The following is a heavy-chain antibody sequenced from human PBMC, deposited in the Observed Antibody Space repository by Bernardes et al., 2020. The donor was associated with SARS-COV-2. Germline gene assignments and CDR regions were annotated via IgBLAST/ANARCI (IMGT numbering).Heavy chain of an antibody. D-gene: IGHD2-21*02. CDR3: AREETALYGMDV. J-gene: IGHJ6*02. Sequence: GGSLILSCAASGFTVRSNYMSWVRQAPGQGLEWVSLIYSGDSTYYADSVKGRFTISRDNSKNTLYLQMNSLRAEDTAVYYCAREETALYGMDVWGQGTTVTVSS. CDR1: GFTVRSNY. CDR2: IYSGDST. V-gene: IGHV3-53*01.